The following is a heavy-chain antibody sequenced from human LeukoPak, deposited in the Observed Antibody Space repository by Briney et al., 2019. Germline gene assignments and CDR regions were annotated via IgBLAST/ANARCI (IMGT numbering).Heavy chain of an antibody. V-gene: IGHV1-2*02. CDR1: GYTFTGYY. J-gene: IGHJ4*02. CDR2: INPNSGGT. CDR3: ARGATIFGVVTDRPFDY. Sequence: GASVKVSCKASGYTFTGYYMHWVRQAPGQGLEWMGWINPNSGGTNYAQKFQGRVTMTRDTSISTAYMELSRLRSDDTAVYYCARGATIFGVVTDRPFDYWGQGTLVTVSS. D-gene: IGHD3-3*01.